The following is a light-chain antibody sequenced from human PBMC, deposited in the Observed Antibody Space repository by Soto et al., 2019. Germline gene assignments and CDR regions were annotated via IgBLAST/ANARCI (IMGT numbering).Light chain of an antibody. CDR2: AAS. J-gene: IGKJ1*01. Sequence: DIQMTQSPSSLSASVGDRVTITCRASQRIRSYLNWYQQKPGKAPKLLIYAASSLQSGVPSTFSGSGSGIDFNLTISSLQPEDFATYYCQKSYSTPLTFGQGTKVEIK. CDR1: QRIRSY. CDR3: QKSYSTPLT. V-gene: IGKV1-39*01.